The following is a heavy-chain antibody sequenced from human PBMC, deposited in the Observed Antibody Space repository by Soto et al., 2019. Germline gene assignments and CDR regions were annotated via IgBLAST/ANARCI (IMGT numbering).Heavy chain of an antibody. D-gene: IGHD2-2*01. CDR2: ISYDGSNK. V-gene: IGHV3-30*18. Sequence: GGSLRLSCAASGFTFSSYGMHWVRQAPGKGLEWVAVISYDGSNKYNADTEKGRFTISRDNSKNTQYLQMNSLRAEDTAVYYCAKDQRRCSSTSCPGYYFDYWGQGT. CDR3: AKDQRRCSSTSCPGYYFDY. J-gene: IGHJ4*02. CDR1: GFTFSSYG.